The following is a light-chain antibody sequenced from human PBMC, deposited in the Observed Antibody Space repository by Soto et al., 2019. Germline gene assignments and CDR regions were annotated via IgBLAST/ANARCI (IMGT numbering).Light chain of an antibody. Sequence: EIVLAQSPATLSLSPGERVTLTCRASQSVRSYSAWYQQKPGQAPRLLIYDASNRATGIPARVSGSGSGTDFTLTISSLEPEDFAVYYCQQRANWPATCGQGTRLEIK. CDR2: DAS. CDR3: QQRANWPAT. V-gene: IGKV3-11*01. CDR1: QSVRSY. J-gene: IGKJ5*01.